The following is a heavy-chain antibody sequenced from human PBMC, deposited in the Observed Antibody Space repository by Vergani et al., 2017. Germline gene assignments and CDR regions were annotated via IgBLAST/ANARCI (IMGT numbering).Heavy chain of an antibody. CDR1: GFTSSYYG. Sequence: QVPLVESGGGVVQPGRSLRLSCVVSGFTSSYYGMHWVRQAPGKGLEWVAVISYDGTQKYYADSVKGRFTISRDNSKSTLYLQMNSLRTEDTAVYYCATKSXGTPGCQIGYFREWGQGTLVTVSS. D-gene: IGHD1-1*01. CDR3: ATKSXGTPGCQIGYFRE. J-gene: IGHJ1*01. V-gene: IGHV3-30*03. CDR2: ISYDGTQK.